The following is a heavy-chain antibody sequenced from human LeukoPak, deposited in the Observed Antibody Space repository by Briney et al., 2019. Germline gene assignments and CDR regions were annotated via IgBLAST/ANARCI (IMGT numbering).Heavy chain of an antibody. CDR2: IKSKTDGGTT. D-gene: IGHD3-9*01. J-gene: IGHJ4*02. V-gene: IGHV3-15*01. Sequence: GGSLRLSCAASGFTFSNAWLSRVRQAPGKGLEWVGRIKSKTDGGTTDYAAPVKGRFTISRDDSKNTLYLQMNSLKTEDTAVYYCTTERMYYDILTGYYGYFDYWGQGTLVTVSS. CDR3: TTERMYYDILTGYYGYFDY. CDR1: GFTFSNAW.